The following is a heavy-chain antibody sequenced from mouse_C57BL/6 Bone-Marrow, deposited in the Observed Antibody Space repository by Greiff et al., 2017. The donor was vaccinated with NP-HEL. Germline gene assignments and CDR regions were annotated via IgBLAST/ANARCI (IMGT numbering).Heavy chain of an antibody. CDR3: ARWGTTVVASEGYAMDY. D-gene: IGHD1-1*01. CDR2: INPSSGYT. J-gene: IGHJ4*01. V-gene: IGHV1-7*01. CDR1: GYTFTSYW. Sequence: VHLVESGAELAKPGASVKLSCKASGYTFTSYWMHWVKQRPGQGLEWIGYINPSSGYTKYNQKFKDKATLTADKSSSTAYMQLSSLTYEDSAVYYCARWGTTVVASEGYAMDYWGQGTSVTVSS.